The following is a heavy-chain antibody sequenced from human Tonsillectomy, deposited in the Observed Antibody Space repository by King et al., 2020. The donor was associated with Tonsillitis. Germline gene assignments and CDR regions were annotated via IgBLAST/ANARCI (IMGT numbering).Heavy chain of an antibody. CDR3: ARDVGRDGFDL. V-gene: IGHV3-7*01. J-gene: IGHJ3*01. CDR2: INQDGSEK. Sequence: VQLVESGGGLVQPGGSLRLSCAASGITFSRSWMRWVRQAPGKGLEWVAKINQDGSEKHYVDSVKGRFTVSRDNAKNSLSLQMNSLRAADTAVYYCARDVGRDGFDLWGRGTQVTVSS. D-gene: IGHD2-15*01. CDR1: GITFSRSW.